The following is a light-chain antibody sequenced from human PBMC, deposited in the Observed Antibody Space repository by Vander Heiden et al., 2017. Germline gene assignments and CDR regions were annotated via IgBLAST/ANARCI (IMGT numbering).Light chain of an antibody. Sequence: EIVSIQSPPSLSLSPADRATLSRRPSQSVSAYLAWYQQKPGQAPRLLIYDASNRATGIPARFSGSGSGTDFTLTISSLEPEDFAVYYCQQRSNWPRTFGRGTKVEIK. V-gene: IGKV3-11*01. J-gene: IGKJ1*01. CDR1: QSVSAY. CDR2: DAS. CDR3: QQRSNWPRT.